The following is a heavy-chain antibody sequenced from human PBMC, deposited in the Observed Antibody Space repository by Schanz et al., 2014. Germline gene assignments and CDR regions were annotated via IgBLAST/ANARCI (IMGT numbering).Heavy chain of an antibody. CDR3: ARDYSYCNGRNCYNTFDI. V-gene: IGHV1-46*01. J-gene: IGHJ3*02. D-gene: IGHD2-15*01. Sequence: QVQLVQSGTQVKKPGASVKVSCKASGYTFTSYSMHWVRQAPGQGLEWMGWISAYNGNTNYAQKLQGRVTMTRDTSTSTVYMELSSLRAEDTAVYYCARDYSYCNGRNCYNTFDIWGQGTMVTVSS. CDR1: GYTFTSYS. CDR2: ISAYNGNT.